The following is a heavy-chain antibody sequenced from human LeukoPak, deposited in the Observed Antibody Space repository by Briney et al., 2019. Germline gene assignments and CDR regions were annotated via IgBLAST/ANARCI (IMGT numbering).Heavy chain of an antibody. V-gene: IGHV3-21*01. CDR3: ARGEVAFGGVKGY. CDR1: GFTFSSYS. J-gene: IGHJ4*02. Sequence: GRSLRLSCAASGFTFSSYSMNWVRQAPGKGLEWVSSISSSSSYIYYADSVKGRFTISRDNAKNSLYLQMNSLRAEDTAVYYCARGEVAFGGVKGYWGQGTLVTVSS. D-gene: IGHD3-16*01. CDR2: ISSSSSYI.